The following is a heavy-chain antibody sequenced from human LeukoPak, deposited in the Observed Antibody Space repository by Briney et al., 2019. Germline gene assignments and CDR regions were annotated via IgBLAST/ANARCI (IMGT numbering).Heavy chain of an antibody. D-gene: IGHD1-26*01. CDR3: ANLPLNSGVDY. Sequence: ASVNVSCKASGYTFTGYYLHWVRQGPGQGLEYMGWINPNSGGTNYAQKFQGRVTMTRDTSISTAYMELSGLRSDDTAMYYCANLPLNSGVDYWGQGTLVTVSS. J-gene: IGHJ4*02. V-gene: IGHV1-2*02. CDR1: GYTFTGYY. CDR2: INPNSGGT.